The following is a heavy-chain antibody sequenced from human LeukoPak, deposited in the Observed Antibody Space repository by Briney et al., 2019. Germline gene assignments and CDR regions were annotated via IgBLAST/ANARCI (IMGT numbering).Heavy chain of an antibody. D-gene: IGHD4-17*01. V-gene: IGHV1-2*02. CDR3: ARGGTTVTTATNDY. Sequence: ASVKVSCKASGYTFTGYYMHWVRQAPGQGLEWMGWINPNSGGTNYARKFQGRVTMTRDTSISTAYMELSRLRSDDTAVYYCARGGTTVTTATNDYWGQGTLVTVSS. J-gene: IGHJ4*02. CDR2: INPNSGGT. CDR1: GYTFTGYY.